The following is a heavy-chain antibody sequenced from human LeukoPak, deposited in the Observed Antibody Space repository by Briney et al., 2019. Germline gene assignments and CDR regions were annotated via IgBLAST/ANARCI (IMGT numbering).Heavy chain of an antibody. D-gene: IGHD3-10*01. CDR3: AGRAARGDFDY. V-gene: IGHV4-34*01. Sequence: SETLSLNCAVYGVSFSGYYWSWIRQPPGKGLEWIGEINHSGSTNSHPSLKRRVTISVVTSKNQFSLKLSSVTAADKAVYYCAGRAARGDFDYWGQGTLVTVSS. CDR2: INHSGST. J-gene: IGHJ4*02. CDR1: GVSFSGYY.